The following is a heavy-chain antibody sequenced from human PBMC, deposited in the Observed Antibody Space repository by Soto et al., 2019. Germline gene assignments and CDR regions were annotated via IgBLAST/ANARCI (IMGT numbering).Heavy chain of an antibody. Sequence: SVKVSCKASGGTFSSYAISWVRQAPGQGLEWMGGIIPIFGTANYAQKFQGRATITADESTSTAYMELSSLRSEDTAVYYCARVGVLYYYDSSGYKYYYYGMDVWGQGTTVTVSS. CDR3: ARVGVLYYYDSSGYKYYYYGMDV. CDR2: IIPIFGTA. V-gene: IGHV1-69*13. CDR1: GGTFSSYA. J-gene: IGHJ6*02. D-gene: IGHD3-22*01.